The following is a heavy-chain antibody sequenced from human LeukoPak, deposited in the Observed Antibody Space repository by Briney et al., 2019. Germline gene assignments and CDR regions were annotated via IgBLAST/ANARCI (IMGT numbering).Heavy chain of an antibody. D-gene: IGHD3-16*01. CDR3: ARYDYVWGKTFDI. CDR1: GFTFSTYW. CDR2: IKQDGSEK. V-gene: IGHV3-7*01. Sequence: GGSLRLSCAASGFTFSTYWMSWVRQAPGKGLKWVANIKQDGSEKYFVDSVKGRFTISRDNAKNSLYLQTNSLRAEDTAVYYCARYDYVWGKTFDIWGQGTMVTVSS. J-gene: IGHJ3*02.